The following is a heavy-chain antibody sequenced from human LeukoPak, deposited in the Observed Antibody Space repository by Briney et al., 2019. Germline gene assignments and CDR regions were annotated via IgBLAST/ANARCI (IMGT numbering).Heavy chain of an antibody. Sequence: SETLSLTCTVSGGSISSYYWSWIRQPPGKGLEWIGEINHSGSTNYNPSLKSRVTISVGTSKNQFSLKLSSVTAADTAVYYCASEVVTPISNDAFDIWGQGTMVTVSS. CDR2: INHSGST. V-gene: IGHV4-34*01. D-gene: IGHD4-23*01. J-gene: IGHJ3*02. CDR3: ASEVVTPISNDAFDI. CDR1: GGSISSYY.